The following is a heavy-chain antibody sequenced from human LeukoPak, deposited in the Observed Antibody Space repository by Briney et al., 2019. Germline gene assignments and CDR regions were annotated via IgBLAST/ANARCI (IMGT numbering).Heavy chain of an antibody. J-gene: IGHJ4*02. CDR2: INHSGST. Sequence: PSETLSLTCAVYGGSFSGYYWSWIRQPPGKGLEWIGEINHSGSTNYNPSLKSRVTISVDTSKNQFSPKLSSVTAADTAVYHCARGSFIVLIYYFDYWGQGTLVTVSS. D-gene: IGHD2-8*01. CDR3: ARGSFIVLIYYFDY. V-gene: IGHV4-34*01. CDR1: GGSFSGYY.